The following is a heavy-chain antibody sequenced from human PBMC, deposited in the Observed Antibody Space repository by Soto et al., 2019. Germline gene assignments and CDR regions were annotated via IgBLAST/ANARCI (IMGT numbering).Heavy chain of an antibody. Sequence: QVQLVESGGGVVQPGRSLRLSCAASGFTFSSYGMHWVRQAPGKGLEWVAVIWYDGSNKYYADSVKGRFTISRDNSKNTLDLQMNSLRAEDTAVYYCARDYYSSGWYNVAQDYYYYGMDVWGQGTTVTVSS. V-gene: IGHV3-33*01. CDR2: IWYDGSNK. CDR1: GFTFSSYG. CDR3: ARDYYSSGWYNVAQDYYYYGMDV. J-gene: IGHJ6*02. D-gene: IGHD6-19*01.